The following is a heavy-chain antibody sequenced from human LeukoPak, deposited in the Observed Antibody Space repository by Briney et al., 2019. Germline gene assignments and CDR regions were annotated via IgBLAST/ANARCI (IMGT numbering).Heavy chain of an antibody. J-gene: IGHJ4*02. CDR2: IYTSGST. CDR1: GSSISSYY. CDR3: ARERGGKIVVVITD. D-gene: IGHD3-22*01. V-gene: IGHV4-4*07. Sequence: SETLSLTCTVSGSSISSYYWSWIRQPAGKGLEWIGRIYTSGSTNYNPSLKSRVTISVDKSKNQFSLKLSSVTAADTAVYYCARERGGKIVVVITDWGQGTLVTVSS.